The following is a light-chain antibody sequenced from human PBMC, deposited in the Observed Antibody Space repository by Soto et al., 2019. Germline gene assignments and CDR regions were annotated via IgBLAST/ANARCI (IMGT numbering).Light chain of an antibody. V-gene: IGKV1-6*01. CDR2: AAS. Sequence: AIQMTQSPSSLSASVGDRVTITCRASQDIRNDLGWYQQKPGQAPNLLIFAASTLQIGVPSRFSGSGSGTYFTLTISSLQPEDFATYYCLQAYNHPFTFGPGTTVDIK. CDR3: LQAYNHPFT. J-gene: IGKJ3*01. CDR1: QDIRND.